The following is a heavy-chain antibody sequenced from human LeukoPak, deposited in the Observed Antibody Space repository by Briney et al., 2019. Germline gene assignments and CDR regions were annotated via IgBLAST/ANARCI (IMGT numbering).Heavy chain of an antibody. CDR3: ARDKGHGDFNFDY. D-gene: IGHD4-17*01. V-gene: IGHV3-30-3*01. Sequence: GRSLRLSCAASGFTFSSHAMHWVRQAPGKGLEWVAVISYDGSNKYYADSVKGRFTISRDNSKNTLSLQMNSLRAEDTALYYCARDKGHGDFNFDYWGQGTLVTVSS. CDR2: ISYDGSNK. CDR1: GFTFSSHA. J-gene: IGHJ4*02.